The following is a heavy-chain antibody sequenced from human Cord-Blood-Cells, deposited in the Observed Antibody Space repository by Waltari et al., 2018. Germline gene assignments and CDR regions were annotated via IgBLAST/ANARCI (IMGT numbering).Heavy chain of an antibody. D-gene: IGHD3-9*01. CDR2: LNPNSGST. V-gene: IGHV1-8*01. CDR3: ARTPSTSHFDWLCNV. Sequence: QVQLVQSGAEVKKPGASVKVSCKASGYTFTSYDINWVQQATGQGLEWMGWLNPNSGSTGYAQKFQGRVTMTRNTSISTAYMELSSLRSEDTAVYYCARTPSTSHFDWLCNVWGQGTLVTVSS. J-gene: IGHJ4*02. CDR1: GYTFTSYD.